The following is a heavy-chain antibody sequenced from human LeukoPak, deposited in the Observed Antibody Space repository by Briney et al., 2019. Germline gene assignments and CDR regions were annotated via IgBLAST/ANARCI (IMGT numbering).Heavy chain of an antibody. D-gene: IGHD3-10*01. J-gene: IGHJ5*02. Sequence: PGRSLRLSCSASTFTLSGCEMNWVRQTPGKGLEWLAYISDSGNTFFYASFVRGRFTISRDNAKNTLYLQMTALRVEDTGLYFCARDRAFGEGINWFDPWGQGTLVTVSS. CDR2: ISDSGNTF. V-gene: IGHV3-48*03. CDR3: ARDRAFGEGINWFDP. CDR1: TFTLSGCE.